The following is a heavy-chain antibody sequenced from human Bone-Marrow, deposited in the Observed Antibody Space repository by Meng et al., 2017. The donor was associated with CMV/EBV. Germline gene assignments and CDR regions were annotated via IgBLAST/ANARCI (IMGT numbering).Heavy chain of an antibody. CDR3: ARDRRMLSGGDCYDY. V-gene: IGHV1-2*02. CDR1: GGTFSSYA. CDR2: INPTSGGT. D-gene: IGHD2-21*01. Sequence: ASVKVSCKASGGTFSSYAISWVRQAPGQGLEWMGWINPTSGGTNHAQKFQGRVTMTRDTSISTAYMELSRLRSDDTAVYYCARDRRMLSGGDCYDYWGQGTLVTVSS. J-gene: IGHJ4*02.